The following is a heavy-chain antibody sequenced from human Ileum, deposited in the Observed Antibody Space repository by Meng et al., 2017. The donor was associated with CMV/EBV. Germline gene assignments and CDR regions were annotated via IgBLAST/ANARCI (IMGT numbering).Heavy chain of an antibody. V-gene: IGHV3-33*01. Sequence: SGFPLNSYGIPWVRQCPGKGLEWVAVLWYDGSRKYFADSVQGRFSISRDDSKNTVYLQMNSLRAEDTAVYYCARDNDGSSHYSQFDYWGQGTLVTVSS. CDR3: ARDNDGSSHYSQFDY. CDR1: GFPLNSYG. J-gene: IGHJ4*02. D-gene: IGHD3-22*01. CDR2: LWYDGSRK.